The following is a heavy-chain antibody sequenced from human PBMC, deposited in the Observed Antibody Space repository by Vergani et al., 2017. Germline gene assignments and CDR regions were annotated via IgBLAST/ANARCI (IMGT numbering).Heavy chain of an antibody. Sequence: EVQLVESGGGLVQPGGSLRLSCAASGFTFSSYAMHWVRQAPGKGLEYVSAISSNGGSTYYANSVKGRFTISRDNSKNTLYLQMGSLRAEDMAVYYCARDYRPEWYYYDSSGQSEDAFDIWGQGTMVTVSS. D-gene: IGHD3-22*01. CDR3: ARDYRPEWYYYDSSGQSEDAFDI. CDR1: GFTFSSYA. CDR2: ISSNGGST. J-gene: IGHJ3*02. V-gene: IGHV3-64*01.